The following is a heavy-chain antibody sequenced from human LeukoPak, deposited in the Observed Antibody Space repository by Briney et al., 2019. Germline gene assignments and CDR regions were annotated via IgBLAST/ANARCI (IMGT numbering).Heavy chain of an antibody. J-gene: IGHJ4*02. D-gene: IGHD4-17*01. CDR3: ATEGGNGDFDY. V-gene: IGHV3-30*03. Sequence: PGRSLRLSCAASGFTFSSYDMHWVRQAPGKGLEWVTVISYDGSNKYYGDSVKGRFTISRDNSKNTLYLKMNSLRAEDTAVYYCATEGGNGDFDYWGQGTLVTVSS. CDR1: GFTFSSYD. CDR2: ISYDGSNK.